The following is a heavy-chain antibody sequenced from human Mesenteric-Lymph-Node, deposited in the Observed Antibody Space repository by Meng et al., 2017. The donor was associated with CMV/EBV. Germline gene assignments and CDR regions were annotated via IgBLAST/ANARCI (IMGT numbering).Heavy chain of an antibody. V-gene: IGHV5-10-1*01. Sequence: CTGSGYSFTTYWISWVRQMPGKGLEWMGRIDPSDSYINYSPSFQGHVTISTDKSTSTAYLQWSSLKASDTAIYYCARMGSSASYFDYWGQGTLVTVSS. CDR1: GYSFTTYW. CDR2: IDPSDSYI. D-gene: IGHD2-2*01. J-gene: IGHJ4*02. CDR3: ARMGSSASYFDY.